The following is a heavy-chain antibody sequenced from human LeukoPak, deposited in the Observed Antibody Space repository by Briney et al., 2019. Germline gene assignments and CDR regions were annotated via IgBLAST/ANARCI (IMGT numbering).Heavy chain of an antibody. Sequence: SETLSLTCTVSGVSISSGDYYWSWIRQPPGKGLEWIGYIYYSGSTYYNPSLKSRVTISVDTSKNQFSLKLSSVTAADTAVYYCARADVDTAMAHLDYWGQGTLVTVSS. CDR2: IYYSGST. CDR1: GVSISSGDYY. V-gene: IGHV4-30-4*01. J-gene: IGHJ4*02. CDR3: ARADVDTAMAHLDY. D-gene: IGHD5-18*01.